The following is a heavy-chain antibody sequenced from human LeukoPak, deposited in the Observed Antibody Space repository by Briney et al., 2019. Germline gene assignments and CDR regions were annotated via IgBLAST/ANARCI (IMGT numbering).Heavy chain of an antibody. J-gene: IGHJ3*02. CDR2: ISYDGSNK. Sequence: GGSLRLSCAASGFTFSSYGMHWVRQAPGKGLEWVAVISYDGSNKYYADSVKGRFTISRDNSKNTLYLQMNSLRAEDTAVYYCASQGGDNFGMAFDIWGQGTMVTVSS. CDR3: ASQGGDNFGMAFDI. D-gene: IGHD2-21*02. CDR1: GFTFSSYG. V-gene: IGHV3-30*03.